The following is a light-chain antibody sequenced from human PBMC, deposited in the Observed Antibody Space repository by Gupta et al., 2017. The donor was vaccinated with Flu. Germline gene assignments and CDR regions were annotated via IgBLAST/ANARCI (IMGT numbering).Light chain of an antibody. J-gene: IGKJ4*01. CDR3: QQYDSLLT. CDR1: QDISNY. Sequence: DIQMTQSPSTLSASAGDRVTITCQASQDISNYLNWYQQKPGKAPKLLIYDASNWETGVPSRFSGSGSGTDFTFTIISLQPEDIATYYCQQYDSLLTFGGGTKVEIK. CDR2: DAS. V-gene: IGKV1-33*01.